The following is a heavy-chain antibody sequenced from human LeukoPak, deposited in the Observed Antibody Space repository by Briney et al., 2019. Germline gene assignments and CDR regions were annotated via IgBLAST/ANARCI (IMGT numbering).Heavy chain of an antibody. CDR1: GGSISSSSYY. CDR2: IYYSGST. D-gene: IGHD4-17*01. Sequence: SETLSLTCTVSGGSISSSSYYWGWIRQPPGKGLEWIGSIYYSGSTNYNPSLKSRVTISVDTSKNQFSLKLSSVTAADTAVYYCARGPDYGDFNPFDYWGQGTLVTVSS. V-gene: IGHV4-39*07. J-gene: IGHJ4*02. CDR3: ARGPDYGDFNPFDY.